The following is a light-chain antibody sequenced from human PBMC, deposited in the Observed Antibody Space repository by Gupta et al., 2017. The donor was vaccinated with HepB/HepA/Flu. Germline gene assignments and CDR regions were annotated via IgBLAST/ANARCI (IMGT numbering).Light chain of an antibody. CDR1: QRVLYSSNNKNY. CDR3: QQYFSSFT. V-gene: IGKV4-1*01. CDR2: WAS. J-gene: IGKJ4*01. Sequence: DIVMTQSPDSLAVSLGERATINCKSSQRVLYSSNNKNYLAWYQQKPGQPPRLLIYWASTRESGVPDRFSGSGSGTDFTLTISSLQAEDVAVYYGQQYFSSFTFGGGTKVEIK.